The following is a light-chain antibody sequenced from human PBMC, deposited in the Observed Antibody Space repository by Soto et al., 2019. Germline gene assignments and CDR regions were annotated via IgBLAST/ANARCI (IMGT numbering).Light chain of an antibody. CDR2: GAF. CDR1: QSVSSK. J-gene: IGKJ2*01. V-gene: IGKV3-15*01. CDR3: LQYNDWPFT. Sequence: EIVMTQSPATLSVSPGEGATLSCKASQSVSSKLAWYQQKPGQAPRVLIYGAFTRATGIPARFSGSGSGTEFTLTISSLQSEDFAVYYCLQYNDWPFTFGHGTKLESK.